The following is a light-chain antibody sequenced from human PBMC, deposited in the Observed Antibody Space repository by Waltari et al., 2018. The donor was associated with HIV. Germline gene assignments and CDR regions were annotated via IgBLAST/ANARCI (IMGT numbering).Light chain of an antibody. J-gene: IGLJ3*02. V-gene: IGLV2-14*03. CDR2: DVT. CDR1: SDDLGYYNY. CDR3: SSYVGSSTSWL. Sequence: QSALTQPASVSGSPGQSIVISCTGTSDDLGYYNYVSCYQQHPGKVPKLVIYDVTSRPSGVSNRFSGSKSGNTASLTISGLRADDEADYYCSSYVGSSTSWLFGGGTKLTV.